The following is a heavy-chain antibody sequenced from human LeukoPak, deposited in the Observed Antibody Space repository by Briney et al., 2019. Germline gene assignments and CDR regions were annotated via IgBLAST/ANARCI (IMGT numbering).Heavy chain of an antibody. CDR2: ISGSGGST. V-gene: IGHV3-23*01. CDR3: ARDRMTTTPPGLWY. J-gene: IGHJ4*02. CDR1: GFTFSSYA. Sequence: GGSLRLSCAASGFTFSSYAMNWVRQAPGKGLEWVSGISGSGGSTHYADSVKGRFTISRDNSKNTLYLQMNSLRAEDTAVYYCARDRMTTTPPGLWYWGQGTLVTVSS. D-gene: IGHD5-24*01.